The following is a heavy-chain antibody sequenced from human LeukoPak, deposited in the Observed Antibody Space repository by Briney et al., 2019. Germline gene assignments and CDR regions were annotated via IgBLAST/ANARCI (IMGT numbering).Heavy chain of an antibody. V-gene: IGHV4-59*01. J-gene: IGHJ5*02. CDR1: GGSISSYY. CDR2: IYYSGST. D-gene: IGHD2-15*01. Sequence: PSETLSLTCTVSGGSISSYYWSWIRQPPGKGLEWIGYIYYSGSTNYNPSLKSRVTISVDTSKNQFSLKLSSVTAADTAVYYCARAVVVVAASWFDPWGQGTLVTVSS. CDR3: ARAVVVVAASWFDP.